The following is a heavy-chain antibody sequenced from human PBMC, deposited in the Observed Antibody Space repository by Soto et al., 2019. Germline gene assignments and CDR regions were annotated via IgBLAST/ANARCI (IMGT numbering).Heavy chain of an antibody. CDR1: GHTFNTHS. D-gene: IGHD4-17*01. V-gene: IGHV1-3*01. J-gene: IGHJ3*02. CDR3: AKAGGDYSAYDI. Sequence: VSVKVSCKTSGHTFNTHSMHYVRQAPGQRLEWMGWINGNTRYSQKFQSRVTITRDTSASTVYMELRRLKSEDTALYYCAKAGGDYSAYDIWGQGTMVTV. CDR2: INGNT.